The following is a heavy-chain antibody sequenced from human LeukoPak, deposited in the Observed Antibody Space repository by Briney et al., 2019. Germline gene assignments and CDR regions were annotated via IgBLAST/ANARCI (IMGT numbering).Heavy chain of an antibody. V-gene: IGHV3-48*04. Sequence: GGSLRLSCAASGFTFSSFTMNWVRQAPGKGLEWVSSISGTTDTIYYADSVKGRFTISRNNANNSVSLQMNSLRPEDTAVYFCARRRVLSVARALDYWGQGTLVTVSS. CDR3: ARRRVLSVARALDY. CDR2: ISGTTDTI. J-gene: IGHJ4*02. D-gene: IGHD4/OR15-4a*01. CDR1: GFTFSSFT.